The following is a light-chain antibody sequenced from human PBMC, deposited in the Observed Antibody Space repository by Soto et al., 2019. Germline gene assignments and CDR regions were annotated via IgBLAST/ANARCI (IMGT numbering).Light chain of an antibody. J-gene: IGLJ3*02. CDR2: DSN. CDR3: GTWDNTLTAWV. Sequence: QSVLTQPPSVSAAPGQKVTISCSGRSSNIGNNYVSWYRQLPGTAPQLLIYDSNNRPSGIPDRFSGSKSGTPATLGITGLQTGDEADYYCGTWDNTLTAWVFGGGTKLTVL. V-gene: IGLV1-51*01. CDR1: SSNIGNNY.